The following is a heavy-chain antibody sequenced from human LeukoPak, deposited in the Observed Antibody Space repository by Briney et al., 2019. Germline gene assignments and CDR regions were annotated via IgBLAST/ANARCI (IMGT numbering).Heavy chain of an antibody. CDR2: ISSSGSTI. D-gene: IGHD7-27*01. J-gene: IGHJ4*02. Sequence: GGSLRLSCAASGFTFSSYEMNWVRQAPGKGLEWVSYISSSGSTIYYADSVKGRFTISRDNAKNPLYLQMNSLRAEDTAVYYCARRRTGDFDYWGQGTLVTVSS. CDR3: ARRRTGDFDY. CDR1: GFTFSSYE. V-gene: IGHV3-48*03.